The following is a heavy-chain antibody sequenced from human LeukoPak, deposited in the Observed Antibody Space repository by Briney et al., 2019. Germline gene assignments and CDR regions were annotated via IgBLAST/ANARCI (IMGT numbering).Heavy chain of an antibody. Sequence: GGSLRLSCAASGFTFSSYWMHWVRHAPGKGLVWVSRINSDGSSTSYADSVKGRFTISRDNAKNTLYLQMNSLRAEDTAVYYCASAGYSYGSYFDYWGQGTLVTVSS. CDR3: ASAGYSYGSYFDY. CDR2: INSDGSST. CDR1: GFTFSSYW. J-gene: IGHJ4*02. D-gene: IGHD5-18*01. V-gene: IGHV3-74*01.